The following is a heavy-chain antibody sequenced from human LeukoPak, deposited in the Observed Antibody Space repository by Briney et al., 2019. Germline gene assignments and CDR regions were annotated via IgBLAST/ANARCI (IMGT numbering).Heavy chain of an antibody. CDR2: ISNDGSNK. V-gene: IGHV3-30-3*01. J-gene: IGHJ4*02. Sequence: PGRSPRLSCAASGFTFSSYAMYWVRQTPGKGLEWVTVISNDGSNKYYADSVKGRFTVSRDNSRNTLFLEMNSLRTEDTSVYYCARSGCSSTTCSPEYWGQGTLVSVSS. CDR1: GFTFSSYA. D-gene: IGHD2-2*01. CDR3: ARSGCSSTTCSPEY.